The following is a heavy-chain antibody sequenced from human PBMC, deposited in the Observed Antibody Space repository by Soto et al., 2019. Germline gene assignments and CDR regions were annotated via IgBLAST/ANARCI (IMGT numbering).Heavy chain of an antibody. CDR3: ARDSGYDYTLPFDY. CDR1: GGTFSSYT. J-gene: IGHJ4*02. Sequence: QVQLVQSGAEVKKPGSSVKVSCKASGGTFSSYTISWVRQAPGQGLEWMGRIIPILGIANYAQKFQGRVTITADKSTSTAYMELSSLRSEDTAVYYCARDSGYDYTLPFDYWGQGTLVTVSS. CDR2: IIPILGIA. D-gene: IGHD5-12*01. V-gene: IGHV1-69*08.